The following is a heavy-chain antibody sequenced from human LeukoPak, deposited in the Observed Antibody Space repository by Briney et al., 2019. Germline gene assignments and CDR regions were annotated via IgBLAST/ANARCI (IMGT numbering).Heavy chain of an antibody. CDR3: ARHAVSAYGYYSQFDY. CDR1: GGSISSGGYY. D-gene: IGHD3-3*01. CDR2: IYYSGST. V-gene: IGHV4-61*08. Sequence: PSQTLSLTCTVSGGSISSGGYYWSWLRQHPGTGLEWIGYIYYSGSTNYNPSLKSRVTISVDTSKNQFSLKLSSVTAADTAVYYCARHAVSAYGYYSQFDYWGQGTLVTVSS. J-gene: IGHJ4*02.